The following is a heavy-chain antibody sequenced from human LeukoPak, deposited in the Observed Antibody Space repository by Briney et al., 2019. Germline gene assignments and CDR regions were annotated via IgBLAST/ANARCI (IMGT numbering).Heavy chain of an antibody. V-gene: IGHV3-74*01. D-gene: IGHD2-15*01. CDR3: AIGGPYSSNCFDP. CDR1: GFTFSSYW. Sequence: AGSLCLYCSASGFTFSSYWMHWLRQAPGQGLVWVSRPNSDGSSTSYEDSVKGRFTISRDNAKNTLCLQMSSLRAEDTAVYYCAIGGPYSSNCFDPWGQGTLVTVSS. CDR2: PNSDGSST. J-gene: IGHJ5*02.